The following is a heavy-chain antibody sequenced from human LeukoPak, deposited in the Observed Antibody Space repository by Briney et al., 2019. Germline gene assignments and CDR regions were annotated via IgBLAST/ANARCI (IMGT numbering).Heavy chain of an antibody. D-gene: IGHD4-17*01. Sequence: ASVKVSCEASGYTFTSYDINWVRQAAGQGLEWMGWMNPNSGNTDYAQKLQGRVTMTTDTSTSTAYMELRSLRSDDTAVYYCARSDYGDYLWYFDLWGRGTLVTVSS. CDR1: GYTFTSYD. J-gene: IGHJ2*01. V-gene: IGHV1-8*01. CDR3: ARSDYGDYLWYFDL. CDR2: MNPNSGNT.